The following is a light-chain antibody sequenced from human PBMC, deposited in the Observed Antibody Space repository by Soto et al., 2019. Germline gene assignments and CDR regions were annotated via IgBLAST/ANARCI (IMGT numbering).Light chain of an antibody. CDR2: VAT. CDR3: QQFDSYPPLT. CDR1: QGISSA. V-gene: IGKV1-13*02. Sequence: AIQLTQSPSSLSASVGDRVTITCRASQGISSAVAWYQQKPGKAPKLLIYVATSLKSGVPSRFSGSGSGTDFTLTISSLQPEDSATYYCQQFDSYPPLTFGGGTKVEIK. J-gene: IGKJ4*01.